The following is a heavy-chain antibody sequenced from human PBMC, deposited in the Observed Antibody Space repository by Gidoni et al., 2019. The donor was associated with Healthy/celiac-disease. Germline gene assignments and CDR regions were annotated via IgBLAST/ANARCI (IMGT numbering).Heavy chain of an antibody. D-gene: IGHD6-19*01. CDR2: ISWDGGST. CDR1: GFTFDDYT. Sequence: EVQLVESGGVVVQPGGSLRLSCAAAGFTFDDYTMHWVRQAPGKGLDWFSLISWDGGSTYYADSVKGRFTFSRDNSKNSLYLQMNSLRTEDTALYYCAKVRSSSGWYGYFDYWGQGTLVTVSS. J-gene: IGHJ4*02. V-gene: IGHV3-43*01. CDR3: AKVRSSSGWYGYFDY.